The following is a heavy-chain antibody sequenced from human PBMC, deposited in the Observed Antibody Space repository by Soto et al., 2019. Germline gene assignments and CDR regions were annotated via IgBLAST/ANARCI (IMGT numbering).Heavy chain of an antibody. CDR2: IGTAGDP. CDR1: GFTFSSYD. CDR3: ARGVAVAGPYYYYGMDV. J-gene: IGHJ6*02. V-gene: IGHV3-13*05. Sequence: GGSLRLSCAASGFTFSSYDMHWVRQATGKGLEWVSAIGTAGDPYYPGSVKGRFTISRENAKNSLYLQMNSQRAGDAAVYYCARGVAVAGPYYYYGMDVWGQGTTVTVSS. D-gene: IGHD6-19*01.